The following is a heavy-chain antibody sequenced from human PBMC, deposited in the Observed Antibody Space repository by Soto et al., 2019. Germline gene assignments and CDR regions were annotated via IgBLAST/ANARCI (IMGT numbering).Heavy chain of an antibody. D-gene: IGHD1-26*01. V-gene: IGHV3-48*02. CDR3: AREDILGARSFDY. J-gene: IGHJ4*02. CDR1: GFTFSGYS. CDR2: ISSLSSPR. Sequence: GGSMRLSCAASGFTFSGYSMNWVRKAPGKGLEWVSYISSLSSPRYYAESVEGRFIIPRDNAKNSLYLQMNSLRDEDTAVYFCAREDILGARSFDYWGQGTLVTVSS.